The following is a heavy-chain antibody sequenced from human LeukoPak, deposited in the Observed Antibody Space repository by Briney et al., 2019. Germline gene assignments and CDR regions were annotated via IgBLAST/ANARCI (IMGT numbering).Heavy chain of an antibody. D-gene: IGHD5-18*01. CDR1: GGTFSSYA. J-gene: IGHJ3*02. V-gene: IGHV1-69*13. CDR3: ARGRGYSYGYSHDAFDI. CDR2: IIPIFGTA. Sequence: ASVKVSCKASGGTFSSYAISWVRQAPGQGLEWMGGIIPIFGTANYAQKFQGRVTITADESTSTAYMELSSLRSEDTAVYYCARGRGYSYGYSHDAFDIWGQGTMVTVSS.